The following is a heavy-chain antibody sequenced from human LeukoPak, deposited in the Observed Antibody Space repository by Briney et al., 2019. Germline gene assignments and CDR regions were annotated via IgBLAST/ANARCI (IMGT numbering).Heavy chain of an antibody. Sequence: VAAVKVTRKGSGGTFSSYAFSWVRQPPAQGLEWMGGIIPIFGKANYAQKFQGRVTITTGESTSTAYMELSSLRSEDTAVDYGARDSGGVVPAAILGYYYYYMDVWGKGTTVTVSS. CDR2: IIPIFGKA. V-gene: IGHV1-69*05. CDR1: GGTFSSYA. J-gene: IGHJ6*03. D-gene: IGHD2-2*02. CDR3: ARDSGGVVPAAILGYYYYYMDV.